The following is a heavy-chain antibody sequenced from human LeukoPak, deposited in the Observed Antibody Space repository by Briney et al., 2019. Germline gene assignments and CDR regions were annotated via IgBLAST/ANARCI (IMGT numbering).Heavy chain of an antibody. Sequence: PGGSLRLSCAASGFTFSSYAMSWVRQAPGKGLEWVSAISGSGDATFYTDSVKGRFTFSRDNSRNALYLQTNSLRAEDTAVYYCAKVKDISGYQHFDYWSQGTLVTVSS. CDR1: GFTFSSYA. CDR2: ISGSGDAT. J-gene: IGHJ4*02. V-gene: IGHV3-23*01. D-gene: IGHD3-22*01. CDR3: AKVKDISGYQHFDY.